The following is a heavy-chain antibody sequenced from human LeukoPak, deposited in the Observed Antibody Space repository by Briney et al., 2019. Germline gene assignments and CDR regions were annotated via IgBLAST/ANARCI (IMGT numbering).Heavy chain of an antibody. J-gene: IGHJ4*02. V-gene: IGHV1-46*01. D-gene: IGHD3-22*01. CDR1: GYTFTDYY. CDR3: ARAGGYYLGYFDL. Sequence: ASVKVSCKASGYTFTDYYIHWVRQAPGQGLEWMGVINSSGGSTTYAQKFQGRLTMTRDTSTSTVYMELSSLRSEDTATHFCARAGGYYLGYFDLWGQGTLVTVSS. CDR2: INSSGGST.